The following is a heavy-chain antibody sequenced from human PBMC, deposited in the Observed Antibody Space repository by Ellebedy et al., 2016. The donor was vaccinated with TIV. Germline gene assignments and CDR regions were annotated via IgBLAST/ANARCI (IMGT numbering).Heavy chain of an antibody. CDR2: SGGVT. V-gene: IGHV3-48*02. D-gene: IGHD1-20*01. Sequence: GESLKISCVASGFIFTNYSMNWVRQAPGKGLEWVSYSGGVTTYADSVKGRFTISRDSAKNSLYLQMNSLRDEDTAVYYCARDHNWVFDSWGQGTLVIVSS. CDR3: ARDHNWVFDS. J-gene: IGHJ4*02. CDR1: GFIFTNYS.